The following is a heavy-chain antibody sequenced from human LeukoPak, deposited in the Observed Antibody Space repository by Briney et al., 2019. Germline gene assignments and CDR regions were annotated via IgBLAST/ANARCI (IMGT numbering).Heavy chain of an antibody. Sequence: GASVKVSCKASGYNFTNYGISWVRQAPGQGLEWMGWISAYNGDTNYAEKLQGRVTMTTDTSTSTAYMELRSLRSDDAAVYFCARCSSYCSRISCLTYFHYYYMDVWATGTTVTVSS. CDR3: ARCSSYCSRISCLTYFHYYYMDV. J-gene: IGHJ6*03. CDR2: ISAYNGDT. CDR1: GYNFTNYG. D-gene: IGHD2-2*01. V-gene: IGHV1-18*01.